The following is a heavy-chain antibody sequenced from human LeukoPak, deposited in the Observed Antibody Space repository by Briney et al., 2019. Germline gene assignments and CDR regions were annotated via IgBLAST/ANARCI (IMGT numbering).Heavy chain of an antibody. CDR2: IIPIFGTA. V-gene: IGHV1-69*13. CDR3: ARDHYGSGIGGMDV. J-gene: IGHJ6*02. Sequence: SVKVSCKASGGTFSSYAISWVRQAPGQGPEWMGGIIPIFGTANYAQKFQGRVTITADESTSTAYMELSSLRSEDTAVYYCARDHYGSGIGGMDVWGQGTTVTVSS. CDR1: GGTFSSYA. D-gene: IGHD3-10*01.